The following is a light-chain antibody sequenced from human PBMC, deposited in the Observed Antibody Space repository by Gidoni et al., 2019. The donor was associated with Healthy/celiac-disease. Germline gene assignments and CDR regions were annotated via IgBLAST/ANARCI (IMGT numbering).Light chain of an antibody. V-gene: IGKV3-11*01. CDR3: QQRSNWPLGT. Sequence: EIVLTQSPATLSLSPGERATLSCRASQSVSSYLAWYQQKPGQAPRLLIYDASNRATGIPARFIGSGSGTDFTLTISSLEPEDFAVYYCQQRSNWPLGTFGQGTRLEIK. J-gene: IGKJ5*01. CDR1: QSVSSY. CDR2: DAS.